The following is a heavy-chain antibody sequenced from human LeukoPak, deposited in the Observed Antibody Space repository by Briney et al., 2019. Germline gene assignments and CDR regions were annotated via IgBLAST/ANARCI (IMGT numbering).Heavy chain of an antibody. CDR2: IYYSGST. J-gene: IGHJ2*01. CDR3: ARRVSGDSRGLNNWYFDL. V-gene: IGHV4-39*01. CDR1: GGSISSSSYY. D-gene: IGHD3-22*01. Sequence: SETLSLTCTVSGGSISSSSYYWGWIRQPPGKGLEWIGSIYYSGSTYYNPSLKSRVTISVDTSKNQFSLKLSSVTAADTAVYYCARRVSGDSRGLNNWYFDLWGRGTLVTVSS.